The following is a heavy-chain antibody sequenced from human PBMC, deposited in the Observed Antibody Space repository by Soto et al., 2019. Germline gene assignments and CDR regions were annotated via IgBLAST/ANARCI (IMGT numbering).Heavy chain of an antibody. D-gene: IGHD3-22*01. J-gene: IGHJ6*02. CDR2: IIPIFGTA. V-gene: IGHV1-69*12. CDR3: SGHSSGVPGYYNGMDV. Sequence: QVQLVQSGAEVKKPGSSVKVSCKASGGTFSSYAISWVRQAPGQGLEWMGGIIPIFGTADYAQKFQGRVTITADESTSTAYMELSSLRSEDTAVYYCSGHSSGVPGYYNGMDVWGQGTTVTVSS. CDR1: GGTFSSYA.